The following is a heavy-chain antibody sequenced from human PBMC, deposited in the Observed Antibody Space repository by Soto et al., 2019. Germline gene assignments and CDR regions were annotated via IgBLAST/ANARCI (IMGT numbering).Heavy chain of an antibody. CDR1: GYTFTSYG. CDR2: ISAYNGNT. Sequence: QVQLVQSGAELKNPGASVKVSCKASGYTFTSYGISWVRQAPGQGLEWMGWISAYNGNTNYAQKLQGRVTMTTDTATRTAYMELRSLRSDYTAVYYCVVASPPYYFDSWGQGPLVTVS. D-gene: IGHD2-15*01. CDR3: VVASPPYYFDS. J-gene: IGHJ4*02. V-gene: IGHV1-18*01.